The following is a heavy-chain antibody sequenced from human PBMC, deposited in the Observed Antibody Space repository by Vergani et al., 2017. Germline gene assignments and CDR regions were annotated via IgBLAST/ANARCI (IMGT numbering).Heavy chain of an antibody. J-gene: IGHJ5*02. V-gene: IGHV4-59*04. CDR3: TRHWAVVAANNWFDP. CDR1: GFTFSNAW. CDR2: IYYSGST. Sequence: VQLVESGGGLVKPGGSLRLSCAASGFTFSNAWMRWVRQAPGKGLEWIGSIYYSGSTYYNPSLESRVTMSVDTSKSQFSLKLSSVTAADTAVYYCTRHWAVVAANNWFDPWGQGTLVTVSS. D-gene: IGHD2-15*01.